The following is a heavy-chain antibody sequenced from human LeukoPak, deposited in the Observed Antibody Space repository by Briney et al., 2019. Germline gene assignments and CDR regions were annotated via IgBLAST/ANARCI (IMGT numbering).Heavy chain of an antibody. Sequence: SETLSLTCTVSGYSISSGYYWGWIRQPPGKGLEWIGSIYHSGSTYYNPSLKGRVTISVDTSKNQFSLKLSSVTAADTAVYYCAKGYYFDYWGQGTLVTVSS. CDR3: AKGYYFDY. CDR1: GYSISSGYY. J-gene: IGHJ4*02. V-gene: IGHV4-38-2*02. CDR2: IYHSGST.